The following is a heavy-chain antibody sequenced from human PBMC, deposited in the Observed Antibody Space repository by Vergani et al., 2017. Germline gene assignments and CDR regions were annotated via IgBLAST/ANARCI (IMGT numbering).Heavy chain of an antibody. V-gene: IGHV3-11*04. CDR2: FSSSGDTI. CDR3: VGHVYGSGKY. J-gene: IGHJ4*02. D-gene: IGHD3-10*01. Sequence: VQLVESGGGLVQPGGSLRLSCAASGFTFRDHSLSWICQAPGKGLEWVSFFSSSGDTILYADSVRGRFTISRDNAKSSLYLQMNSLRTEDTALYYCVGHVYGSGKYWGQGILVTVSS. CDR1: GFTFRDHS.